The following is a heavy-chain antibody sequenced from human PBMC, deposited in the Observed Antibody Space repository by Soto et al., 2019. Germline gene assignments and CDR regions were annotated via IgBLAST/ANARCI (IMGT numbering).Heavy chain of an antibody. CDR2: MNPNSGNT. D-gene: IGHD3-3*01. V-gene: IGHV1-8*01. J-gene: IGHJ5*02. CDR3: ARSKSYDFWSGYYRGPLNWFDP. CDR1: GYTFTSYD. Sequence: QVPLVQSGAEVKKPGASVKVSCKASGYTFTSYDINWVRQATGQGLEWMGWMNPNSGNTGYAQKFQGRVTMTRNTSISTAYMELSSLRSEDTAVYYCARSKSYDFWSGYYRGPLNWFDPWGQGTLVTVSS.